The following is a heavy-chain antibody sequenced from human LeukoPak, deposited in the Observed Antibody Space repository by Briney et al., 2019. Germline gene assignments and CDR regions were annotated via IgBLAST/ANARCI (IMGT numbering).Heavy chain of an antibody. Sequence: GGSLRLSCEASRFTFSTYWMSWVRQAPGKGLEWVANINQDGGEKYYVDSVKGRFTISRDNAKNSLYLHMNSLRAEDTAIYYCAKMKGHPLPKYYMDVWGQGTTVTVSS. CDR3: AKMKGHPLPKYYMDV. J-gene: IGHJ6*01. CDR2: INQDGGEK. CDR1: RFTFSTYW. V-gene: IGHV3-7*03. D-gene: IGHD1-26*01.